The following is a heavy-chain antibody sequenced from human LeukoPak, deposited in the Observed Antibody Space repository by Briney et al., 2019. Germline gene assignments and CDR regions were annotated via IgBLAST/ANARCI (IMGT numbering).Heavy chain of an antibody. CDR2: ISAGGGTK. J-gene: IGHJ4*02. Sequence: GGSLRLSCAASGLTFNIYDMHWVRQAPGKGLEWVSVISAGGGTKDYADSVRGRFTVSRDNSRNTLFLQMNSLRAEDTAVYYCANRMVGSNFFEYWGQGTLVTVSS. D-gene: IGHD5/OR15-5a*01. CDR1: GLTFNIYD. V-gene: IGHV3-23*01. CDR3: ANRMVGSNFFEY.